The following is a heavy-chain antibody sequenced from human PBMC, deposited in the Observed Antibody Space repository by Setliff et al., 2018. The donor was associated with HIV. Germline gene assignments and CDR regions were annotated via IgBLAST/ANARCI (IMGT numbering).Heavy chain of an antibody. CDR1: GESFSGFY. D-gene: IGHD3-10*01. CDR3: ARTLEAATMVSLYYHYYYYMDV. V-gene: IGHV4-34*01. Sequence: SETLSLTCAVYGESFSGFYWTWIRQPPGKGLEWIGDINHSGRTNYNPSLKSRVTISVDTSKNQFSLKLTSVTAADTAVYFCARTLEAATMVSLYYHYYYYMDVWGKGTTVTVSS. J-gene: IGHJ6*03. CDR2: INHSGRT.